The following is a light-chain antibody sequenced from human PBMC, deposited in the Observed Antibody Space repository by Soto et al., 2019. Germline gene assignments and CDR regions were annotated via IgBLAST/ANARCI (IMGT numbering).Light chain of an antibody. CDR3: QQSYGSPT. V-gene: IGKV1-39*01. CDR2: GAS. J-gene: IGKJ4*01. Sequence: DIQMTQSPSTLSGSVGDRVTITCRASQTISSWLAWYQQKPGKAPKFLMYGASSLQSGVPSRFSGSGSGTDFTLTISSLQLEDFATYYCQQSYGSPTFGGGTKVDIK. CDR1: QTISSW.